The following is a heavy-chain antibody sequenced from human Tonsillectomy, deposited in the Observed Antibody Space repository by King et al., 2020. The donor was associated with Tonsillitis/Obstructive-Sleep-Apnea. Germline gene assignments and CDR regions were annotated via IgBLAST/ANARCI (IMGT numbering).Heavy chain of an antibody. J-gene: IGHJ3*02. V-gene: IGHV3-21*01. Sequence: EVQLVESGGGLVKPGGSLRLSCAASGFTFSSYSMNWVRQAPGKGLEWVSSISTSSSYIYYADSVKGRFTISRDNAKNSLYLQMNSLRAEDTAVYYCARDSDDAFDIWGLGTMVTVSS. CDR1: GFTFSSYS. CDR2: ISTSSSYI. CDR3: ARDSDDAFDI.